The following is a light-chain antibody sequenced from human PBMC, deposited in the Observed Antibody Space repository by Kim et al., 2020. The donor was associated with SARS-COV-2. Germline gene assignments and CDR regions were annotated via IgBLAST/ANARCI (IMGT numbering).Light chain of an antibody. V-gene: IGKV3-11*01. CDR3: QQRSNWPLT. CDR2: DAS. Sequence: LSPGERSTLTGRASQSVSSYLAGYQQKPGQAPRLLIYDASNRATGIPARFSGSGSGTDFTLTISSLEPEDFAVYYCQQRSNWPLTFGGGTKVDIK. J-gene: IGKJ4*01. CDR1: QSVSSY.